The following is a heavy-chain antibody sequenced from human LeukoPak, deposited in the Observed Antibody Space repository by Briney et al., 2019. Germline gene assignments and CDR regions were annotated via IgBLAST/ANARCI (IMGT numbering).Heavy chain of an antibody. CDR1: GFTFSSYS. CDR3: AREFSFRDGYNHGFDY. V-gene: IGHV3-21*04. J-gene: IGHJ4*02. CDR2: ISSSSSYI. D-gene: IGHD5-24*01. Sequence: KPGGSLRLSCAASGFTFSSYSMNWVRQAPGKGLEWVSSISSSSSYIYYADSVKGRFTISRDNAKNSLYLQMNSLRAEDTAVYYCAREFSFRDGYNHGFDYWGQGTLVTVSS.